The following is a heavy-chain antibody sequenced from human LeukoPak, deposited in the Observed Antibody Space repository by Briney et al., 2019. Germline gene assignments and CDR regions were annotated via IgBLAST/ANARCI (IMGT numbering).Heavy chain of an antibody. CDR3: ARGFRTTGTPFGY. D-gene: IGHD1-1*01. V-gene: IGHV1-2*02. Sequence: GASVKVSCKASGYTFTGYYMHWVRQAPGQGLEWMGWINPNSGGANYAQKFQGRVTITRGTSISTAYMELSRLRSDDTAVYYCARGFRTTGTPFGYWGQGTLVTVSS. CDR2: INPNSGGA. CDR1: GYTFTGYY. J-gene: IGHJ4*02.